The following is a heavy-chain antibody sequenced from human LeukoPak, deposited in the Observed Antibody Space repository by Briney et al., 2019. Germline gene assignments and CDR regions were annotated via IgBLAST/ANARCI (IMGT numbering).Heavy chain of an antibody. J-gene: IGHJ4*02. Sequence: GGSLRLSCAASGFTFSSYAMSWVRQAPGKGLEWVSAISGSGGNTHYAASVKGRFTISRDNSKNTLYLQMNSLRAEDTAVYYCAKDVRRAEYCSGTTCYTSSFDYWGQGTLVTVSS. D-gene: IGHD2-2*02. CDR2: ISGSGGNT. CDR1: GFTFSSYA. V-gene: IGHV3-23*01. CDR3: AKDVRRAEYCSGTTCYTSSFDY.